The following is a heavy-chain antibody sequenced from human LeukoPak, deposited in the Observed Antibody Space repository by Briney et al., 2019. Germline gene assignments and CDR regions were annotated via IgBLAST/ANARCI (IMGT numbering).Heavy chain of an antibody. CDR3: VNLGYSD. Sequence: GGSLRLSCEASGFSFSAAWMTWVRQAPGKGLEWVATIKNDGSDKYYVGSVKGRFTLSRDNAKNSVYLQMNSLRVEDTAVYYCVNLGYSDGGQGTLVTVSS. CDR1: GFSFSAAW. D-gene: IGHD5-12*01. CDR2: IKNDGSDK. V-gene: IGHV3-7*01. J-gene: IGHJ4*02.